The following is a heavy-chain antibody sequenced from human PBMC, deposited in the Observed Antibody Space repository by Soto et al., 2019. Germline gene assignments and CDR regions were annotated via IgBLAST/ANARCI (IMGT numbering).Heavy chain of an antibody. CDR3: ARHDGICSGGSCYSEWFDP. V-gene: IGHV4-31*03. CDR2: IYYIGST. J-gene: IGHJ5*02. CDR1: GGSISSGGYY. Sequence: PSETLSLTCTVSGGSISSGGYYWSWIRQHPGKGLEWIGYIYYIGSTYYNPSLKSRVTISVDTSKNQFSLKLSSVTAADTAVYYCARHDGICSGGSCYSEWFDPWGQGTLVTVSS. D-gene: IGHD2-15*01.